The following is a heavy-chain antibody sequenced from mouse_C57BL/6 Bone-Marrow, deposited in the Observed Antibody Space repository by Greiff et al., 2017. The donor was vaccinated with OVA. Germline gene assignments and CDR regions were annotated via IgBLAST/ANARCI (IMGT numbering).Heavy chain of an antibody. CDR2: IRLKSDNYAT. Sequence: DVKLQESGGGLVQPGGSMKLSCVASGFTFSNYWMNWVRQSPEKGLEWVAQIRLKSDNYATHYAESVKGRFTISRDDSKSSVYLQMNNLRAEDTGIYYCTGEGGYYVPYFDVWGTGTTVTVSS. J-gene: IGHJ1*03. CDR1: GFTFSNYW. V-gene: IGHV6-3*01. D-gene: IGHD2-3*01. CDR3: TGEGGYYVPYFDV.